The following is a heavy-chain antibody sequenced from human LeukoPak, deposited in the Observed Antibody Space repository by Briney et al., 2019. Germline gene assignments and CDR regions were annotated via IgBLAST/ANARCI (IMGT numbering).Heavy chain of an antibody. CDR3: ARDNSQPYYDFWSGHDAFDI. CDR2: IKQDGSEK. CDR1: GFTFSSYW. D-gene: IGHD3-3*01. Sequence: GGSLRLSCAASGFTFSSYWMSWVRQAPGKGLEWVANIKQDGSEKYYVDSVKGRFTISRDNAKNSLYLQMNSLRAEDTAVYYCARDNSQPYYDFWSGHDAFDIWGQGTMVTVSS. V-gene: IGHV3-7*01. J-gene: IGHJ3*02.